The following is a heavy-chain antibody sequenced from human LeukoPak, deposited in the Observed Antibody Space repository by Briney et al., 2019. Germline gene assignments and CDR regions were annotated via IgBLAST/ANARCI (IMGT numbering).Heavy chain of an antibody. V-gene: IGHV4-39*07. Sequence: PSESLSLTCTVSGGSIISSSYYWGWIRQPPGKGLEWIGSIYYGGSTYYNPSLKSRVTISVDTSKNQFSLKLSSVTAADTAVYYCARARDGYCSGGSCYSGFDYWGQGTLVTVSS. J-gene: IGHJ4*02. D-gene: IGHD2-15*01. CDR2: IYYGGST. CDR3: ARARDGYCSGGSCYSGFDY. CDR1: GGSIISSSYY.